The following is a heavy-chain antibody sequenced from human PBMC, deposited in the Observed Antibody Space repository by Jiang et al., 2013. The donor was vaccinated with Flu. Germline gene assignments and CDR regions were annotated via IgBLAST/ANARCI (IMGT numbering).Heavy chain of an antibody. CDR1: GGTFSAYD. J-gene: IGHJ5*02. CDR2: ISPLFNTP. V-gene: IGHV1-69*06. CDR3: ARAAAAAHWFDP. Sequence: VQLVESGAEVKKPGSSVKVSCKASGGTFSAYDISWVRQAPGQGLEWMGAISPLFNTPKYAQDFQGRVTITADRYTNTAYMEVTSLKSEDTAVYYCARAAAAAHWFDPWGQGTLVSVSS. D-gene: IGHD6-25*01.